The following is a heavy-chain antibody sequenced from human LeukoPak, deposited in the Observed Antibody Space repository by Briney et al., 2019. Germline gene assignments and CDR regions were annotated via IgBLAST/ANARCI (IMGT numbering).Heavy chain of an antibody. CDR2: ISYDGSNK. V-gene: IGHV3-30-3*01. CDR1: GFTFSSYA. D-gene: IGHD6-13*01. CDR3: ARARESSSNDAFDI. J-gene: IGHJ3*02. Sequence: GRSLRLSCAASGFTFSSYAMHWVRQAPGKGLEWVAVISYDGSNKYYADSVKGRFTISRDNSKNTLYLQMNSLRAEDTAVYYCARARESSSNDAFDIWGQGTMVTVSS.